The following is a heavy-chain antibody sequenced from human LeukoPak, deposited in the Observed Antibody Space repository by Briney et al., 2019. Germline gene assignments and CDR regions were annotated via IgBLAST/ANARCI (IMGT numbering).Heavy chain of an antibody. Sequence: GGSLRLSCVASGFTFGKYWMSWVRQAPGKGLEWVANIKLDGSEKNYVDSVKGRFTISRDNTKNSLYLQVNSLRAEDTAVFYCARGSARLDSRDGYPDYWGQGTLVAVSS. V-gene: IGHV3-7*03. CDR3: ARGSARLDSRDGYPDY. D-gene: IGHD5-24*01. CDR1: GFTFGKYW. J-gene: IGHJ4*02. CDR2: IKLDGSEK.